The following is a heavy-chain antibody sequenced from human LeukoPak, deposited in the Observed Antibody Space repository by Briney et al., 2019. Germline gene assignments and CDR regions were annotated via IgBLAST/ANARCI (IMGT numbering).Heavy chain of an antibody. J-gene: IGHJ4*02. D-gene: IGHD3-22*01. CDR2: IKPNSGGT. V-gene: IGHV1-2*06. CDR1: GYTFTGYY. CDR3: ARVYYDSSGYYRIDY. Sequence: ASVKVSCKASGYTFTGYYMHWVRQAPGQGLEWMGRIKPNSGGTNYAQKFQGRVTMTRDTSISTAYMELSRLRSDDTAVYYCARVYYDSSGYYRIDYWGQGTLVTVSS.